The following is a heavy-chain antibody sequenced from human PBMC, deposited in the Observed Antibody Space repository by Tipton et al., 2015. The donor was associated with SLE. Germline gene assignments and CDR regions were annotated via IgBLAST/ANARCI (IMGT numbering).Heavy chain of an antibody. CDR3: ARANPLDMKVSPFDF. CDR1: GYTFTSYY. Sequence: QVQLVQSGAEVKKPGASVKVSCKASGYTFTSYYMHWVRQAPGQGLEWMGIINTSGGSTSYAQKFQGRVTLTRDTSTSTVYMELSSLRSDDTAVYYCARANPLDMKVSPFDFWGQGTLVTVSS. CDR2: INTSGGST. J-gene: IGHJ4*02. D-gene: IGHD3-22*01. V-gene: IGHV1-46*01.